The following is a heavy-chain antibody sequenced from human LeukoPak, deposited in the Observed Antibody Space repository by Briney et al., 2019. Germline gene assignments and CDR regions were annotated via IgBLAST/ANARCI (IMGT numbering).Heavy chain of an antibody. CDR2: INPSGGST. CDR3: ARVPDPGYYSIAFDI. J-gene: IGHJ3*02. Sequence: ASVKVSCKASGYTFTSYYMHWVRQAPGQGLEWMGIINPSGGSTSYAQKFQGRVTMTRDTSTSTVYMELSSLRSEGTAVYYCARVPDPGYYSIAFDIWGQGTMVTVSS. CDR1: GYTFTSYY. V-gene: IGHV1-46*01. D-gene: IGHD2-15*01.